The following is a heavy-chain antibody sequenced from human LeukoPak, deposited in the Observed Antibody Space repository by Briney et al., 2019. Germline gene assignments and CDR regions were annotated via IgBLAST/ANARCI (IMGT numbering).Heavy chain of an antibody. CDR3: AITGPIYDPYYYYMDV. D-gene: IGHD2/OR15-2a*01. J-gene: IGHJ6*03. CDR1: GGSISSGDYY. V-gene: IGHV4-30-4*08. CDR2: IYYSGST. Sequence: SETLSLTCTVSGGSISSGDYYWSWIRQPPGKGLEWIGYIYYSGSTYYNPSLKSRVTISVDTSKNQFSLKLSSVTAADTAVYYCAITGPIYDPYYYYMDVWGKGTTVTVSS.